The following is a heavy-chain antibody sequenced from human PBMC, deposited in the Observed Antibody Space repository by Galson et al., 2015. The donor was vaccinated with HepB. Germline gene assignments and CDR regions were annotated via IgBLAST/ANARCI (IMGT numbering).Heavy chain of an antibody. J-gene: IGHJ5*02. V-gene: IGHV1-46*02. CDR3: AREICTTGTTCCFDP. CDR2: INPSGGST. D-gene: IGHD1-1*01. Sequence: SVKVSCKASGYTFHNYYMHWVRQAPGEGLEWMGIINPSGGSTSYAQKFQGRVTMTRDTSTSTIYMELSSLRSEDTAVYYCAREICTTGTTCCFDPWGQGTLVTVSS. CDR1: GYTFHNYY.